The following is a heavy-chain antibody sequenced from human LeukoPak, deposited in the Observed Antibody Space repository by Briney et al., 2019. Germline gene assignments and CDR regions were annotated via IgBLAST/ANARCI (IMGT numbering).Heavy chain of an antibody. D-gene: IGHD2-21*01. CDR1: GFTFSSYA. J-gene: IGHJ4*02. CDR2: ISGSGGST. V-gene: IGHV3-23*01. CDR3: AKFLPTHIVVANYYFDY. Sequence: GGSLRLSCAASGFTFSSYAMTWVRQAPGKGREWVSAISGSGGSTYYADSVKGRFTISRDNSKNTLYLQMNSLRAEDTAVYYCAKFLPTHIVVANYYFDYWGQGTLVTVSS.